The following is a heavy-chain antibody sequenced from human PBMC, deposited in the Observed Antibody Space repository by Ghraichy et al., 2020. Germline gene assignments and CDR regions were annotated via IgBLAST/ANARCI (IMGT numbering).Heavy chain of an antibody. CDR3: ARDVKNYDYVWGSLSPDY. CDR1: GFTFSSYS. Sequence: GGSLRLSCAASGFTFSSYSMNWVRQAPGKGLEWVSSISSSSSYIYYADSVKGRFTISRDNAKNSLYLQMNSLRAEDTAVYYCARDVKNYDYVWGSLSPDYWGQGTLVTVSS. J-gene: IGHJ4*02. CDR2: ISSSSSYI. D-gene: IGHD3-16*01. V-gene: IGHV3-21*01.